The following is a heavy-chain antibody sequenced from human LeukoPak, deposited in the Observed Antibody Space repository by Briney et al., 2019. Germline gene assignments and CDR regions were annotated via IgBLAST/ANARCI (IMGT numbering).Heavy chain of an antibody. CDR1: GGTFSSYA. CDR2: IIPIFGTA. J-gene: IGHJ3*02. D-gene: IGHD1-26*01. V-gene: IGHV1-69*01. CDR3: ASFATADAFDI. Sequence: SVKVSCKASGGTFSSYAISWVRQPPGQGLEWMGGIIPIFGTANYAQKFQGRVTITADESTSTAYMELSSLRSEDTAVYYCASFATADAFDIWGQGTMVTVSS.